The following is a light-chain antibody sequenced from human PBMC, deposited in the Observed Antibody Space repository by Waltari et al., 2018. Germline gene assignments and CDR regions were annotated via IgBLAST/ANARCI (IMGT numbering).Light chain of an antibody. CDR3: QQYDSTPYT. J-gene: IGKJ2*01. V-gene: IGKV3-20*01. Sequence: EIVLTQSPDTLSLSPGDRAALSCRASQSLSSSYLAWYQQKPGQAPRLLIYGASSRATGIPDRFSGSGSETDFNLTISRLEPEDFAVYYCQQYDSTPYTFGQGTKLEIK. CDR1: QSLSSSY. CDR2: GAS.